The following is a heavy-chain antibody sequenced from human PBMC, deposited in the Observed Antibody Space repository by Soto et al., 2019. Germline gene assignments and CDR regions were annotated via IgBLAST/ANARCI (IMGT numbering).Heavy chain of an antibody. CDR3: ATHSTALRWSPG. D-gene: IGHD4-17*01. Sequence: QVQLVQSGAEVKKPGSSVKVSCKASGGTFSSYTISWVRQAPGQGLEWMGRIIPILGIENYAQKFQGRVTITADKSPSTAYMELSSLRSEDTAVYYCATHSTALRWSPGWGQGTLVTVSS. CDR1: GGTFSSYT. CDR2: IIPILGIE. J-gene: IGHJ1*01. V-gene: IGHV1-69*02.